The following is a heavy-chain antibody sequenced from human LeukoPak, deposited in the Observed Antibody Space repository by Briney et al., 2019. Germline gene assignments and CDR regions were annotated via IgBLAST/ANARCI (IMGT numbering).Heavy chain of an antibody. CDR1: GFTFSSYA. CDR2: ISGSGGTT. J-gene: IGHJ4*02. Sequence: GGSLRLSCAVSGFTFSSYAMSWVRQAPGKGLEGVSVISGSGGTTYYADSVKRRFSISRDNSKNRLYLQMNSLRAEDTAVYYCAKVPLGYCGGGSCYYFDHWGQGTLVTVSS. D-gene: IGHD2-15*01. CDR3: AKVPLGYCGGGSCYYFDH. V-gene: IGHV3-23*01.